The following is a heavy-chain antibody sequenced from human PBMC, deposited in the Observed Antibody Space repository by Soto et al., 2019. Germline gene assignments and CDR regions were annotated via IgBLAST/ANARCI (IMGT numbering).Heavy chain of an antibody. CDR1: GFTFSSYE. CDR3: ARDGSRFDY. Sequence: LRLSCAASGFTFSSYEMNWVRQAPGKGLEWVSYISNSGDTMYYADSVKGRFSISRDNAKNSLYLQMNSLRAEDTALYYCARDGSRFDYWGRGTLVTVSS. D-gene: IGHD6-13*01. J-gene: IGHJ4*02. V-gene: IGHV3-48*03. CDR2: ISNSGDTM.